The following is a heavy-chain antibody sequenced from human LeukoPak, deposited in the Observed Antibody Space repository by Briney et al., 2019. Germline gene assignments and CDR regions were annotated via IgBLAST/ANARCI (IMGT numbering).Heavy chain of an antibody. D-gene: IGHD6-13*01. J-gene: IGHJ6*04. CDR1: GFTFSSYG. CDR3: ARDVTHSSSWYPTYYYYGMDV. Sequence: PGGSLRLSCAASGFTFSSYGMHWVRQAPGKGLEWVAVIWYDGSNKYYADSVKGRFTISRDNSKNTLYLQMNSLRAEDTAVYYCARDVTHSSSWYPTYYYYGMDVWGKGTTVTVSS. V-gene: IGHV3-33*01. CDR2: IWYDGSNK.